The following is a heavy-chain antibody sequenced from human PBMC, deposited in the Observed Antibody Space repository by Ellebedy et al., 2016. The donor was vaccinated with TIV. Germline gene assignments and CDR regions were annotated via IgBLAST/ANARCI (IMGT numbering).Heavy chain of an antibody. CDR1: GYRFIGYY. V-gene: IGHV1-2*02. J-gene: IGHJ4*02. CDR3: ARDFYGSYEY. Sequence: ASVKVSCXASGYRFIGYYMHWVRQAPGQGLEWMGWINPNDGATRYAQKFQDRVTMTRDTSNSTVYMELSSLTSDDTAVYYCARDFYGSYEYWGQGTLVTVSS. CDR2: INPNDGAT. D-gene: IGHD1-26*01.